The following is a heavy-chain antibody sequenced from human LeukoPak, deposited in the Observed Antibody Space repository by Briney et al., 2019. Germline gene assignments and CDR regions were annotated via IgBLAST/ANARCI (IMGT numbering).Heavy chain of an antibody. V-gene: IGHV1-2*02. Sequence: ASVKVSCKASGYTFTYYYMHWVRHAPGQGIEWMGLINPNDGDTNYAQKFQGRVTITRDTSISTAHMEVSRLRSDDTAVYYCSRANFLYCSSSTCLFDYWGQGTLVTVSS. CDR3: SRANFLYCSSSTCLFDY. CDR2: INPNDGDT. D-gene: IGHD2-2*01. CDR1: GYTFTYYY. J-gene: IGHJ4*02.